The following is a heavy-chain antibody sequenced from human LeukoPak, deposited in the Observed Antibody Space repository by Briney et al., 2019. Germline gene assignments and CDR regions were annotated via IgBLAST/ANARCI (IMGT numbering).Heavy chain of an antibody. CDR2: MNPKSAHT. CDR1: GYTFTSYD. D-gene: IGHD3-10*01. Sequence: GASVKVSCKASGYTFTSYDIHWVRQASGHGLEWMGWMNPKSAHTGLAQRFQGRVTLTRNTSISTAYMELSSLTSEGTAMYYCTRGPSYHSKWVGGMWFDPWGQGTLVSVSS. J-gene: IGHJ5*02. V-gene: IGHV1-8*01. CDR3: TRGPSYHSKWVGGMWFDP.